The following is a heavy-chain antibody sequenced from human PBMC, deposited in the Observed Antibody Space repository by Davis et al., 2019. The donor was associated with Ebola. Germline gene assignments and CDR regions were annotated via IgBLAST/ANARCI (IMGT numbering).Heavy chain of an antibody. Sequence: MPSETLSLTCAVSDDSITTPNWWSWVRQPPGRGLEWIGEIFHSGSTNYNPSLKSRVTLSVDKSKNQFSLNLRSVTAADTAVYYCTRGAGTIAVAGNLDSWGRGTLVTVSS. V-gene: IGHV4-4*02. D-gene: IGHD6-19*01. CDR1: DDSITTPNW. CDR3: TRGAGTIAVAGNLDS. CDR2: IFHSGST. J-gene: IGHJ4*02.